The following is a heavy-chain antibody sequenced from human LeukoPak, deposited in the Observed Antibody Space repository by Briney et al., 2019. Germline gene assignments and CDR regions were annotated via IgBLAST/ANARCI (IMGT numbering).Heavy chain of an antibody. CDR1: GFTFSSYG. CDR2: ISNDGSKK. J-gene: IGHJ4*02. CDR3: AKDRYSYAFEYSDS. V-gene: IGHV3-30*18. Sequence: GGSLRLSCAASGFTFSSYGMHWVRKAPGKGLDWVAVISNDGSKKYYADSVKGRFTISRDNSKNTLSLQVSSLRTEDTAVYYCAKDRYSYAFEYSDSWGQGTLVTVSS. D-gene: IGHD5-18*01.